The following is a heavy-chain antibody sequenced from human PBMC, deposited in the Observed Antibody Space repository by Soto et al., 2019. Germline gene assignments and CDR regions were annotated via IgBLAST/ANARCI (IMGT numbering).Heavy chain of an antibody. CDR1: GFTFSSYG. J-gene: IGHJ6*02. CDR2: ISYDGSNK. D-gene: IGHD4-17*01. CDR3: AKEGGILYDDYGFKYYYGMDV. V-gene: IGHV3-30*18. Sequence: GGSLRLSCAASGFTFSSYGMHWVRQAPGKGLEWVAVISYDGSNKYYADSVKGRFTISRDNSKNTLYLQMNSLRAEDTAVYYCAKEGGILYDDYGFKYYYGMDVWGQGTTVTVSS.